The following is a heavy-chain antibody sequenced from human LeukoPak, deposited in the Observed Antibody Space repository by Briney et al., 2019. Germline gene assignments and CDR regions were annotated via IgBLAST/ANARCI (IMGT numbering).Heavy chain of an antibody. V-gene: IGHV4-59*08. J-gene: IGHJ4*02. CDR2: IYYSGST. Sequence: SETLSLTCTVSGGSISSYYWSWIRQPPGKGLEWIGYIYYSGSTNYNPSLKSRVTISVDTSKNQFSLKLSSVTAADTAVYYCARATGSGKIDYWGQGTLVTVSS. D-gene: IGHD3-10*01. CDR1: GGSISSYY. CDR3: ARATGSGKIDY.